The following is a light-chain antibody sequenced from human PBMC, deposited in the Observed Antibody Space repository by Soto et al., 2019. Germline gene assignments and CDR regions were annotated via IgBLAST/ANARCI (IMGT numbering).Light chain of an antibody. CDR3: MQAVQTPPT. Sequence: IVMTQSPLSLPVTPGEPASISCRSSQSLLHRNGYNYLDWYLQKPGQSPQLLIYLGSYRAPGVPDRFSGSGSGTDFTLKISRVEAEDVGIYYCMQAVQTPPTFGGGTKVEIK. J-gene: IGKJ4*01. CDR2: LGS. V-gene: IGKV2-28*01. CDR1: QSLLHRNGYNY.